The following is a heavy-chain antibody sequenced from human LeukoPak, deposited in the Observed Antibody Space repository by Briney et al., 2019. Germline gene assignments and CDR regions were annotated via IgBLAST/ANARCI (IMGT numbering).Heavy chain of an antibody. CDR1: GFTFSSYA. D-gene: IGHD6-13*01. CDR3: ARAGYSSSWYEYYFDY. J-gene: IGHJ4*02. CDR2: ISYDGSNK. V-gene: IGHV3-30*04. Sequence: GGSLRLSRAASGFTFSSYAMHWVRQAPGKGLEWVAVISYDGSNKYYADSVKGRFTISRDNSKNTLYLQMNSLRAEDTAVYYCARAGYSSSWYEYYFDYWGQGTLVTVSS.